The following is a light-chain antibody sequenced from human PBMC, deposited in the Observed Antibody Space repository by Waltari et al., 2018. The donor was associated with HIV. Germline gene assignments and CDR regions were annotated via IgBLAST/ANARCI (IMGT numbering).Light chain of an antibody. CDR3: SSYAGNNNLK. CDR2: EVN. CDR1: SSDVGGYNY. Sequence: QSALTQPPSASGSPGQSVTIPCTGTSSDVGGYNYVSWYQQHPGKAPKLIIYEVNKRPSGVPDRFFGSKSGNTASLTVSGLQAEDEAEYHCSSYAGNNNLKFGGGTKLTVL. V-gene: IGLV2-8*01. J-gene: IGLJ2*01.